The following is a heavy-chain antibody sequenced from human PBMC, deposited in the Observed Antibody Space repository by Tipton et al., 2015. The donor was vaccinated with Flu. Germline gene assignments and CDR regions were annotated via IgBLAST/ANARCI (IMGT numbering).Heavy chain of an antibody. D-gene: IGHD3-3*01. Sequence: TLSLTCAVYGGSFSGYYWSWIRQPPGKGLEWIGEINHSGSTNYNPSLKSRVTISVDTSKNQFSLKLSSVTAADTAVYYCARGYYDFWSGYSLRYNWFDPWGQGTLVTVSS. J-gene: IGHJ5*02. CDR3: ARGYYDFWSGYSLRYNWFDP. V-gene: IGHV4-34*01. CDR2: INHSGST. CDR1: GGSFSGYY.